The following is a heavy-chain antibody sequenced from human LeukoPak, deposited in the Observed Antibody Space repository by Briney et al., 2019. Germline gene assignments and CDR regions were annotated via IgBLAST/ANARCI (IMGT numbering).Heavy chain of an antibody. D-gene: IGHD3-9*01. CDR2: VDHTRSI. V-gene: IGHV4-59*01. CDR1: DDSITMYN. Sequence: SGTLCLTCAVSDDSITMYNWIWVRQPPGKGLEWVGYVDHTRSIKFNTYLNGRGSISRDTSKNLFSLRLRSVTAEDTAVYFCERLSGGASRRYYDIRSGGDYWGQGTLVTVSS. J-gene: IGHJ4*02. CDR3: ERLSGGASRRYYDIRSGGDY.